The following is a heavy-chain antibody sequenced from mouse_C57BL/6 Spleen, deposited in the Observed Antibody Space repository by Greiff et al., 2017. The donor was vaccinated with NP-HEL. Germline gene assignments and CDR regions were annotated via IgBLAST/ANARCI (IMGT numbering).Heavy chain of an antibody. Sequence: VQLKESGGGLVKPGGSLKLSCAASGFTFSDYGMHWVRQAPEKGLEWVAYISSGSSTIYYADTVKGRFTISRDNAKNTLFLQMTSLRSEDTSMYYCARDDGYYLAWFAYWGQGTLVTVSA. D-gene: IGHD2-3*01. J-gene: IGHJ3*01. V-gene: IGHV5-17*01. CDR1: GFTFSDYG. CDR3: ARDDGYYLAWFAY. CDR2: ISSGSSTI.